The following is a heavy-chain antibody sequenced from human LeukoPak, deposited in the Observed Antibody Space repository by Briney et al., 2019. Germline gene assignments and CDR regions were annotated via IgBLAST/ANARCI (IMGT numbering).Heavy chain of an antibody. J-gene: IGHJ4*02. CDR2: ISYDGSNK. CDR1: GFTFSSYG. V-gene: IGHV3-30*18. CDR3: AKDLDGQQWLVPHFDY. Sequence: PGRSLRLSCAASGFTFSSYGMHWVRQAPGKGLEWVAVISYDGSNKYYADSVKGRFTISRDNSKNTLYLQMNSLRAEDTAVYYCAKDLDGQQWLVPHFDYCGQGTLVTVSS. D-gene: IGHD6-19*01.